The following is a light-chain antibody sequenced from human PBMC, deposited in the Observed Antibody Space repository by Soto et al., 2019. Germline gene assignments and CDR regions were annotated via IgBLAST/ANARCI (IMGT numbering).Light chain of an antibody. J-gene: IGKJ4*01. V-gene: IGKV3-11*01. CDR2: DAS. CDR1: QSVGSY. CDR3: QQRSNWPSLT. Sequence: EFELTQSPATLSLSPGERATLSCRASQSVGSYLAWYQHKPGQAPRLLISDASNRATGIPARFSGSGSETDFTLTISSLEPEDSAVYYCQQRSNWPSLTFGGGTKVDI.